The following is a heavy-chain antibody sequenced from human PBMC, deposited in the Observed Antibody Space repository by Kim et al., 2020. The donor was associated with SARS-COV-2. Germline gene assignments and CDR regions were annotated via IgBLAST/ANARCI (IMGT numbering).Heavy chain of an antibody. V-gene: IGHV4-34*01. Sequence: SRKRRVTISTDSAKNQFSLKLNSVTAADTAVYYCAGERASESAVNWFDPWGQGTLVTVSS. J-gene: IGHJ5*02. CDR3: AGERASESAVNWFDP. D-gene: IGHD3-10*01.